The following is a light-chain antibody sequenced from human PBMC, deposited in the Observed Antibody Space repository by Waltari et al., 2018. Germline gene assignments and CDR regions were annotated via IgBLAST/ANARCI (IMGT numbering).Light chain of an antibody. Sequence: DIVLTQSPDFLALSLGERATISCRSSQSVLSSTNRNNYLAWYQQRPGQPPKLLFYWASTRVSGVPDRFDGSGSGTDFTLTISSLQAEDLAVYYCQQYYTTPCTFGQGTRLEIK. V-gene: IGKV4-1*01. J-gene: IGKJ2*02. CDR1: QSVLSSTNRNNY. CDR2: WAS. CDR3: QQYYTTPCT.